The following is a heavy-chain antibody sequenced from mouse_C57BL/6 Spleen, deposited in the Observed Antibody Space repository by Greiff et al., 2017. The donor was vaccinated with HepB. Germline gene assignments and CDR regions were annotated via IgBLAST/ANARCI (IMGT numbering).Heavy chain of an antibody. CDR3: ARSGGGYYWFAY. J-gene: IGHJ3*01. CDR1: GYTFTSYW. V-gene: IGHV1-69*01. CDR2: IDPSDSYT. Sequence: VQLQQSGAELVMPGASVKLSCKASGYTFTSYWMHWVKQRPGQGLEWIGEIDPSDSYTNYNQKFKGKSTLTVDKSSSTAYMQLSSLTSEDSAVYYWARSGGGYYWFAYGGQGTLVTVSA. D-gene: IGHD2-3*01.